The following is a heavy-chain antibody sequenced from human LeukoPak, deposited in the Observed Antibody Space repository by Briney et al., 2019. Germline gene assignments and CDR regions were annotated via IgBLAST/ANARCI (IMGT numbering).Heavy chain of an antibody. CDR1: GGSISSSSYY. D-gene: IGHD3-22*01. CDR2: IYYSGST. V-gene: IGHV4-39*07. J-gene: IGHJ4*02. Sequence: PSETLSLTCTVSGGSISSSSYYWGWIRQPPGKGLEWIGSIYYSGSTYYNPSLKSRVTISVDTSKNQFSLKLSSVTAADTAVYYCARDLPYYYDSSGYYYVPLWGQGTLVTVSS. CDR3: ARDLPYYYDSSGYYYVPL.